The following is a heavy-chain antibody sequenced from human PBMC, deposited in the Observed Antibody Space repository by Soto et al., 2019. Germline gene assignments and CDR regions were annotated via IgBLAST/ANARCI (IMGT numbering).Heavy chain of an antibody. V-gene: IGHV4-31*03. CDR1: GGSISRGGYY. J-gene: IGHJ5*02. Sequence: QVQLQESGPGLVKPSQTLSLTCTVSGGSISRGGYYWTWIRQHPGKGLEWIGYIYYTGSTYYNPSLKSRLTISLATSKNQFSLKLSSVTAADTAVYYCARSVFPWGQGTLVTVSS. CDR2: IYYTGST. CDR3: ARSVFP.